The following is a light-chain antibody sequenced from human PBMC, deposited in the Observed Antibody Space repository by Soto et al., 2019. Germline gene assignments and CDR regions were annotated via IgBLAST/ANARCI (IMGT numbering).Light chain of an antibody. CDR3: QSYDSSLSGYV. CDR1: SSNIGAGYD. J-gene: IGLJ1*01. Sequence: QSVLTQPPSVSGAPGQRVTIACNGSSSNIGAGYDVHWYQQLPGTAPKLLIYGNSNRPSGVPDRFSGSKSGTSASLAITGLQAEDEADYYCQSYDSSLSGYVFGPGTKLTVL. CDR2: GNS. V-gene: IGLV1-40*01.